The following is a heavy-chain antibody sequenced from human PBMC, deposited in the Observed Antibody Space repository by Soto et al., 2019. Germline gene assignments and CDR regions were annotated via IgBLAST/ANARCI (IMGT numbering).Heavy chain of an antibody. J-gene: IGHJ3*02. CDR1: GFNFGNYW. V-gene: IGHV3-7*05. CDR2: IKKDESKK. CDR3: ARDVSPGTSGRYFDAFDI. Sequence: EVQLVESGGGLVQPGGSLRLSCVVTGFNFGNYWMTWVRQAPGKGLEWVANIKKDESKKSYLDSVRGRFTVSRDNAKNSLYRQMNSLTAEDTALYYCARDVSPGTSGRYFDAFDIWGQGTMVTVSS. D-gene: IGHD2-2*01.